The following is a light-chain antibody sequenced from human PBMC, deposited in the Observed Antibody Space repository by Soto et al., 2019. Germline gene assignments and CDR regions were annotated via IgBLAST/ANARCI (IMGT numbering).Light chain of an antibody. CDR2: GAS. V-gene: IGKV3-20*01. CDR1: QSVSSSY. J-gene: IGKJ4*01. CDR3: QQYCSSPLT. Sequence: EMVLTQSPGTLSLSPGERATLSCRASQSVSSSYLAWYQQKPGQAPRLLIYGASSRATGIPDRFSGSGSGTDFTLTISRLEPEDFAVYYCQQYCSSPLTFGGGTKVEIK.